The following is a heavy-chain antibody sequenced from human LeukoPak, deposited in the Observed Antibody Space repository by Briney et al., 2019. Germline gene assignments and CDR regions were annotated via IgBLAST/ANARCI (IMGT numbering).Heavy chain of an antibody. V-gene: IGHV3-48*03. D-gene: IGHD1-26*01. CDR1: GFTFSNYE. Sequence: GGSLRLSCEASGFTFSNYEMNWVRQAPGKGLEWVAYISGSGGTIYYTNSVKGRFTISRDNARNSLNLQTNSLGVEDTAIYYCARTKVGAGYFDLWGRGTLVTVSS. CDR2: ISGSGGTI. J-gene: IGHJ2*01. CDR3: ARTKVGAGYFDL.